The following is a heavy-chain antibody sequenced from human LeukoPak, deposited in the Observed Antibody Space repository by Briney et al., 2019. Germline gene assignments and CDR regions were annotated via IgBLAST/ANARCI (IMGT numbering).Heavy chain of an antibody. CDR2: IKQDGSEK. CDR1: GFTFSSYW. V-gene: IGHV3-7*01. D-gene: IGHD5-12*01. CDR3: ARVHYSGYDAFDY. Sequence: GGSLRLSCAASGFTFSSYWMSWVRQAPGKGLEWVAIIKQDGSEKYYVDSVKGRFTISRDNAKNSLYLQMNSLRAEDTAVYYCARVHYSGYDAFDYWGQGTLVTVSS. J-gene: IGHJ4*02.